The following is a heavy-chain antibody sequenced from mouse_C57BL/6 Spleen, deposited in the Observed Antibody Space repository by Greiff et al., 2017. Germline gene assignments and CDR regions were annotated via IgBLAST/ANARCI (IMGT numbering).Heavy chain of an antibody. CDR3: ARSIYDYGTQSNYVDY. CDR2: IDPSDSET. Sequence: QVQLQQPGAELVRPGSSVKLSCKASGYTFTSYWMHWVKQRPIQGLEWIGNIDPSDSETHYNQKFKDKATLTVDKSSSTAYMQRSSLTSEDSSVYDGARSIYDYGTQSNYVDYWGQGTTLTVSS. J-gene: IGHJ2*01. D-gene: IGHD1-1*01. V-gene: IGHV1-52*01. CDR1: GYTFTSYW.